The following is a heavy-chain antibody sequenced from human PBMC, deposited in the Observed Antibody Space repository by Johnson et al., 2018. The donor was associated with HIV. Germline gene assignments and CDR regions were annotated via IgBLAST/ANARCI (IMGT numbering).Heavy chain of an antibody. Sequence: VQLVESGGGLVQPGGSLRLSCATSGFTFSSYWMSWVRQAPGKGLDWVAYIKQDGSEKYYVASVKGRFTISRDNAKNSLYLQMNSLRAEDTAVYYCARGPSAYCGGDCPGGAFDIWGQGTMVTVSS. J-gene: IGHJ3*02. V-gene: IGHV3-7*02. CDR2: IKQDGSEK. D-gene: IGHD2-21*02. CDR3: ARGPSAYCGGDCPGGAFDI. CDR1: GFTFSSYW.